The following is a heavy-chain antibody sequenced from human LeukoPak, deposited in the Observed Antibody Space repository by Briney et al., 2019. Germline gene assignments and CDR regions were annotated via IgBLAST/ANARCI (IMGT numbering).Heavy chain of an antibody. D-gene: IGHD2/OR15-2a*01. Sequence: ASVKVSCKASGYTFSSYYIHCVRQAPGQGLEWMGIINPSGGITNYAQKFQGRVTMTRDRSTSTVYMELSSLRSEDTAVYYCARSFLVHDAFDIWGQGTIVTVSS. CDR3: ARSFLVHDAFDI. V-gene: IGHV1-46*01. J-gene: IGHJ3*02. CDR2: INPSGGIT. CDR1: GYTFSSYY.